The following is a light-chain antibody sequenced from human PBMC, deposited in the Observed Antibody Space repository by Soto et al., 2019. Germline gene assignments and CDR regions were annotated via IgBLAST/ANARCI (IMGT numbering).Light chain of an antibody. CDR1: QSVDSN. CDR3: QQYNNWPRT. Sequence: EIVMTQSPATLSVSPGDGATLSCRASQSVDSNLAWYQQKPGQTPRLLIYDTSTRATGIPARVSGSGSGTEFTLTISSLQSEDVAVYYCQQYNNWPRTFGQGAKVDIK. V-gene: IGKV3-15*01. J-gene: IGKJ1*01. CDR2: DTS.